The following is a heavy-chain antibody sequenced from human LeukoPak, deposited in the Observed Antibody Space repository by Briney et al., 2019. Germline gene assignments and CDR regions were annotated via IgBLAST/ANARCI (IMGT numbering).Heavy chain of an antibody. Sequence: PGGSLRLSCAASGFTFSSYWMSWVRQAPGKGLEWVANIKQDGSEKYYADSVKGRFTISRDNSKNSLYLQMNSLRAEDTAVYYCARERGEQWLARGRVDYWGQGTLVTVSS. V-gene: IGHV3-7*01. D-gene: IGHD6-19*01. CDR3: ARERGEQWLARGRVDY. CDR2: IKQDGSEK. J-gene: IGHJ4*02. CDR1: GFTFSSYW.